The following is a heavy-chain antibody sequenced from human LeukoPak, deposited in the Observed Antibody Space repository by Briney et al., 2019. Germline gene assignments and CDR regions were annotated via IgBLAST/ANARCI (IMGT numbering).Heavy chain of an antibody. CDR1: GYTFTIYY. CDR3: ARDMLAVPSNWFDP. J-gene: IGHJ5*02. Sequence: ASVTVSFKASGYTFTIYYIHWVRQAPGQGLEWMGVINPSGGGTSYAQKFQGRVTMTRDTSTSTVHMDLRSLRSEDTAVYFCARDMLAVPSNWFDPWGQGTLVTVSS. D-gene: IGHD2-8*01. CDR2: INPSGGGT. V-gene: IGHV1-46*01.